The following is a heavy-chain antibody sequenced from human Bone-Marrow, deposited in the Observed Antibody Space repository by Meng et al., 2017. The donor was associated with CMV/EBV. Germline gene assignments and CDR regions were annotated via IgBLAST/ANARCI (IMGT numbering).Heavy chain of an antibody. Sequence: ASVKVSCKASTSGHAFSNYYVHWVRQAPGQGLEWVGMIQASGGEPTYAQRFQGRVTVTRDTSTSTIFLDMRSLRSDDTALYFCAREYCTTPICSYNPPWYDPWGQGTQVTVSS. J-gene: IGHJ5*02. CDR3: AREYCTTPICSYNPPWYDP. CDR1: GHAFSNYY. V-gene: IGHV1-46*01. CDR2: IQASGGEP. D-gene: IGHD2-2*01.